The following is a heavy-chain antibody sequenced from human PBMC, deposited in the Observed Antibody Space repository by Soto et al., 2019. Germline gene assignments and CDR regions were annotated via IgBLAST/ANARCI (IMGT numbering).Heavy chain of an antibody. D-gene: IGHD6-13*01. J-gene: IGHJ4*02. CDR2: ISYDGSNK. V-gene: IGHV3-30-3*01. CDR1: GFTFSSYA. Sequence: GGSLRLSCAASGFTFSSYAMHWVRQAPGKGLEWVAVISYDGSNKYYADSVKGRFTISRDNSKNTLYLQMNSLRAEDTAVYYCASEPPRSSSWTYYFDYWGKGTLVTVSS. CDR3: ASEPPRSSSWTYYFDY.